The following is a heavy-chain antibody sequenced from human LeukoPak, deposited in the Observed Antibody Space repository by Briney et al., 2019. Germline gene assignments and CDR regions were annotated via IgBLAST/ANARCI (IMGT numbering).Heavy chain of an antibody. J-gene: IGHJ4*02. CDR2: ISSSSSTI. Sequence: PGGSLRLSCAASGFIFHTYNMKWVRQAPGKGLEWVSYISSSSSTIYYADSVKGRSTISRDNAKNSLYLQMDSLTDEDTAVYYCARSSGHAFPDYWGQGTLVTVSS. V-gene: IGHV3-48*02. D-gene: IGHD3-22*01. CDR1: GFIFHTYN. CDR3: ARSSGHAFPDY.